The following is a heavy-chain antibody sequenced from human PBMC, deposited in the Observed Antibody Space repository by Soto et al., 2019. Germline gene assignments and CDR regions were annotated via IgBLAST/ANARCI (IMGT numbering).Heavy chain of an antibody. V-gene: IGHV3-23*01. J-gene: IGHJ3*02. CDR3: AKENSYGDYVSSAFDI. D-gene: IGHD4-17*01. CDR1: GFTFSSYA. CDR2: ISGSGGST. Sequence: QPGGSLRLSCAASGFTFSSYAMSWVRQAPGKGLEWVSVISGSGGSTYYADSVKGRFTFSRDNSKNTLYLQMNSLRAEDTAVYYCAKENSYGDYVSSAFDIWGQGTMVTVSS.